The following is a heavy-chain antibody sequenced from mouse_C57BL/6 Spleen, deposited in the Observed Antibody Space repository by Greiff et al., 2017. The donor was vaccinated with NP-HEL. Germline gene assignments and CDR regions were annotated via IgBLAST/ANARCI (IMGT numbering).Heavy chain of an antibody. D-gene: IGHD2-1*01. J-gene: IGHJ3*01. V-gene: IGHV5-4*03. CDR3: ARKSLGNYVSWFAY. Sequence: EVKVEESGGGLVKPGGSLKLSCAASGFTFGSYAMSWVRQTPEKRLEWVATISDGGSYTYYPDNVKGRFTISRDNAKNNLYLQMSHLKSEDTAMYYCARKSLGNYVSWFAYWGQGTLVTVSA. CDR1: GFTFGSYA. CDR2: ISDGGSYT.